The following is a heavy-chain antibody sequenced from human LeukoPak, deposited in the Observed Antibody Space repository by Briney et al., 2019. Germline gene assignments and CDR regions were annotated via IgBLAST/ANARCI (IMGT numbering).Heavy chain of an antibody. CDR1: GGSISSGDYY. D-gene: IGHD3-22*01. J-gene: IGHJ1*01. CDR3: ARGGGYYDSSGPFQH. CDR2: IYYSGST. Sequence: PSETLSLTCTVSGGSISSGDYYWSWIRQPPGKGLEWIGYIYYSGSTYYHPSLKSRVTISVDTSKNQFSLKLSSVTAADTAVYYCARGGGYYDSSGPFQHWGQGTLVTVSS. V-gene: IGHV4-30-4*02.